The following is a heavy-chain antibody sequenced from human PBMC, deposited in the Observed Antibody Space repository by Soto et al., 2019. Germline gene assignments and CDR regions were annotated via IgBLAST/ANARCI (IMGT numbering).Heavy chain of an antibody. CDR3: ARSPYSSGWPRPYDY. J-gene: IGHJ4*02. D-gene: IGHD6-19*01. CDR2: IKQDGSEK. V-gene: IGHV3-7*01. Sequence: LRLSCAASGFTFSSYWMSWVRQAPGKGLEWVANIKQDGSEKYYVDSVKGRFTISRDNAKNSLYLQMNSLRAEDTAVYYCARSPYSSGWPRPYDYWGQGTLVTVS. CDR1: GFTFSSYW.